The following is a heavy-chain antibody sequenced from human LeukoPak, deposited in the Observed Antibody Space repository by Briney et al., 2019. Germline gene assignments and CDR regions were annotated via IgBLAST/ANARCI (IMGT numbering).Heavy chain of an antibody. CDR3: AKVLLDYGDYVDAFDI. D-gene: IGHD4-17*01. CDR2: ISGSGGST. Sequence: GGSLRLSCAASGFTFSDYYMSWVRQAPGKGLEWVSAISGSGGSTYYADSVKGRFTISRDNSKNTLYPQMNSLRAEDTAVYYCAKVLLDYGDYVDAFDIWGQGTMVTVSS. J-gene: IGHJ3*02. CDR1: GFTFSDYY. V-gene: IGHV3-23*01.